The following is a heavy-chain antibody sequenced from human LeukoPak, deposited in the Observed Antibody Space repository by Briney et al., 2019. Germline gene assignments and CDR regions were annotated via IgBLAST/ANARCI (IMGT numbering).Heavy chain of an antibody. CDR3: ARVWDHDYGDLYFDY. V-gene: IGHV4-59*01. Sequence: NTSETLSLTCTVSGGSISSDYWSWIRQPPGKGLEWIGHIYYNGNTNYKPSLKSRATISVDTSKNQFSLKLSSVTAADTAVYYCARVWDHDYGDLYFDYWGQGNLVTVSS. J-gene: IGHJ4*02. CDR2: IYYNGNT. D-gene: IGHD4-17*01. CDR1: GGSISSDY.